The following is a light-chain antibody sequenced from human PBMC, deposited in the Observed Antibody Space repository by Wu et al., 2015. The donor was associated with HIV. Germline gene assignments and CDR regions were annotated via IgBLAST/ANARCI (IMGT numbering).Light chain of an antibody. CDR2: GAS. CDR3: QQYNDWPPYG. Sequence: EIVMTQSPAFLSVSPGERVTLSCRASQTVSINLAWYQQKPGQAPRLLISGASTRATGIPARFSGSGSGTEFTLTISSLQSEDFAVYYCQQYNDWPPYGFGQGTKAGDQT. V-gene: IGKV3-15*01. CDR1: QTVSIN. J-gene: IGKJ2*03.